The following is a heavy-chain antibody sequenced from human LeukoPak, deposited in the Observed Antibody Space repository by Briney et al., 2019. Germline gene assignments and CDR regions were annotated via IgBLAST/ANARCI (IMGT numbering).Heavy chain of an antibody. V-gene: IGHV1-69*05. CDR1: GGTFSSYA. D-gene: IGHD2-15*01. CDR2: IIPIFGTA. CDR3: ARDRIIVSSRVSDAFDI. J-gene: IGHJ3*02. Sequence: SAKVSXKASGGTFSSYAISWMRQAPGQGLEWMGGIIPIFGTANYAQKFQGRVTVTTDESTSTAYMELSSLRSEDTAVYYCARDRIIVSSRVSDAFDIWGQGTMVTVSS.